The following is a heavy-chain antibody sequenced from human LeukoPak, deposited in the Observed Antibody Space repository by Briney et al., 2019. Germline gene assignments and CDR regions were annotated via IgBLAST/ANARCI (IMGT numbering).Heavy chain of an antibody. Sequence: GSLRLSCAASGFTFSRYAMSWVRQAPGKGLEWVSLISESGGNTYYADSVKGRFTISRDNSKNTLYLQMNSLRAEDTAVYYCAKFVNYGDYYYYYYIDVWGKGTTVTVSS. J-gene: IGHJ6*03. D-gene: IGHD3-10*01. V-gene: IGHV3-23*01. CDR1: GFTFSRYA. CDR3: AKFVNYGDYYYYYYIDV. CDR2: ISESGGNT.